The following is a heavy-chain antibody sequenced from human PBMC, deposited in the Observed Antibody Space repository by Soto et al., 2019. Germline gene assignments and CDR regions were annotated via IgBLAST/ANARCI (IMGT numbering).Heavy chain of an antibody. CDR2: ISYDGSNK. CDR3: AKDWGFLEWLYIFDY. J-gene: IGHJ4*02. CDR1: GFTFSSYG. Sequence: GGSLRLSCAASGFTFSSYGMHWVRQAPGKGLEWVAVISYDGSNKYYADSVKGRFTISRDNSKNTLYLQMNSLRAEDTAVYYFAKDWGFLEWLYIFDYWGQGTLVTVSS. D-gene: IGHD3-3*01. V-gene: IGHV3-30*18.